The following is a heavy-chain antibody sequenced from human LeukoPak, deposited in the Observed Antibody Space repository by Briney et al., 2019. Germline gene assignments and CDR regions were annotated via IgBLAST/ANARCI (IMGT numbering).Heavy chain of an antibody. J-gene: IGHJ5*02. CDR2: INPNSGGI. CDR3: ARSLYPRNWFDP. D-gene: IGHD5/OR15-5a*01. Sequence: ASVKVSCKASGYTFTGYYMHWVRQAPGQGLEWMGWINPNSGGINYAQKFQGRVTMTRDTSISTAYMELSRLRSDDTAVYYCARSLYPRNWFDPWGQGTLVTVSS. CDR1: GYTFTGYY. V-gene: IGHV1-2*02.